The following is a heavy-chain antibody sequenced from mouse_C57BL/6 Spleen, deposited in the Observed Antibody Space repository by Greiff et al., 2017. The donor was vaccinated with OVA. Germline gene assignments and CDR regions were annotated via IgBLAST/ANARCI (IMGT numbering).Heavy chain of an antibody. CDR2: IDPSDSET. J-gene: IGHJ4*01. D-gene: IGHD1-1*01. V-gene: IGHV1-52*01. CDR3: ARGGLSTVGAMDY. CDR1: GYTFTSYW. Sequence: LEESGAELVRPGSSVKLSCKASGYTFTSYWMHWVKQRPIQGLEWIGNIDPSDSETHYNQKFKDKATLTVDKSSSTAYMQLSSLTSEDSAVYYCARGGLSTVGAMDYWGQGTSVTVSS.